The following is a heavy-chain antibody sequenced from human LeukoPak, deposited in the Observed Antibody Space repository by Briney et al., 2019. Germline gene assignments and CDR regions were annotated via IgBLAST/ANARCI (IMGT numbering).Heavy chain of an antibody. D-gene: IGHD1-14*01. CDR1: GFTFSSYS. Sequence: GGSLRLSCAASGFTFSSYSMNWVRQAPGKGLEWVSSISSSSSYIYYADSVKGRFTISRDNAKNSLYLQMNSLGAEDTAVYYCARDLAVPENAFDIWGQGTMVTVSS. CDR2: ISSSSSYI. V-gene: IGHV3-21*01. J-gene: IGHJ3*02. CDR3: ARDLAVPENAFDI.